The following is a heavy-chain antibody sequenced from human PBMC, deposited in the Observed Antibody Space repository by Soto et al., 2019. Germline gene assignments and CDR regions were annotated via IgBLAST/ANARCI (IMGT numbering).Heavy chain of an antibody. V-gene: IGHV3-30*04. CDR1: GFTFSSAA. D-gene: IGHD3-10*01. CDR2: ISSDEKQK. Sequence: QVQLVESGGGVVQPGRSLRLSCAASGFTFSSAAMHWVRQAPGRGLEWLAFISSDEKQKYSADSMQGRFIISRDNSNNTLYLQMNSLRPEDTAVYYCARVSSLLYSFGSGSDFWGQGTLVTVSS. CDR3: ARVSSLLYSFGSGSDF. J-gene: IGHJ4*02.